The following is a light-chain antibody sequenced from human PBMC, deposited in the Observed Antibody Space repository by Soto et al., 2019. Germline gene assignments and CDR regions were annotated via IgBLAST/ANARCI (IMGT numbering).Light chain of an antibody. CDR2: DVS. J-gene: IGLJ1*01. CDR3: CSYAGSSLYV. Sequence: QSALTQPRSVSGSPGQSVTISCTGTSSDVGGYNYVSWYQQHPGKAPQLMIYDVSKRPSGVPDRFSGSKSGNTASLTISGLQAEDEADYYCCSYAGSSLYVFGTGTKLTVL. CDR1: SSDVGGYNY. V-gene: IGLV2-11*01.